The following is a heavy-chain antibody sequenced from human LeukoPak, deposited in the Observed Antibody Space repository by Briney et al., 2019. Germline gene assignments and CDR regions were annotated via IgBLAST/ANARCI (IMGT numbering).Heavy chain of an antibody. J-gene: IGHJ4*02. V-gene: IGHV3-23*01. Sequence: GGSLRLACAASGFTFSSYAMSWVCQAPGKGLEWVSAISGSGGSTYYADSVKGRFTISRDNSKNTLYLQMNSLRAEDTAVYYCARSSSSWYGDYWGQGTLVTVSS. D-gene: IGHD6-13*01. CDR1: GFTFSSYA. CDR3: ARSSSSWYGDY. CDR2: ISGSGGST.